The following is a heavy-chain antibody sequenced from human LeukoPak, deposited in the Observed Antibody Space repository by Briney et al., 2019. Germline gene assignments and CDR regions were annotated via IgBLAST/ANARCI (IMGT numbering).Heavy chain of an antibody. CDR3: AREFLEPRYYYYYYYMDV. Sequence: SETLSLTCTVSGGSISSYYWSWIRQPPGKGLEWIGYIYYSGCTNYNPSLKSRVTISVDTSKNQFSLKLSSVTAADTAVYYCAREFLEPRYYYYYYYMDVWGKGTTVTVSS. D-gene: IGHD1-1*01. CDR1: GGSISSYY. V-gene: IGHV4-59*01. J-gene: IGHJ6*03. CDR2: IYYSGCT.